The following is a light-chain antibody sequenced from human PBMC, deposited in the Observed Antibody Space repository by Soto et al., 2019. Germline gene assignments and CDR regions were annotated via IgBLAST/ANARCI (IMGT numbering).Light chain of an antibody. Sequence: EIVMTQSPATLSLSPGEGATLSCRASQSVGSYLAWYQQKPGQAPRLLIFDASNRATGIPARFSGSGPGTDFTLTISSLEPEDFAVYYCQHRSIWPVSFGQGTRLAIK. CDR3: QHRSIWPVS. V-gene: IGKV3-11*01. J-gene: IGKJ5*01. CDR1: QSVGSY. CDR2: DAS.